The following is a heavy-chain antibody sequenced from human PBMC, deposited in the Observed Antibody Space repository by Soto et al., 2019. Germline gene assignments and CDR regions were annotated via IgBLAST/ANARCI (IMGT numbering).Heavy chain of an antibody. CDR3: ARTHSGWYSIFWFDP. J-gene: IGHJ5*02. CDR1: GYTFTSYY. V-gene: IGHV1-46*01. Sequence: GASVKVSCKASGYTFTSYYMHWVRQAPGQGLEWMGIINPSGGSTSYAQKFQGRVTMTRDTSTSTVYMELSSLRSEDTAVYYCARTHSGWYSIFWFDPWGQGTLVTVSS. D-gene: IGHD6-19*01. CDR2: INPSGGST.